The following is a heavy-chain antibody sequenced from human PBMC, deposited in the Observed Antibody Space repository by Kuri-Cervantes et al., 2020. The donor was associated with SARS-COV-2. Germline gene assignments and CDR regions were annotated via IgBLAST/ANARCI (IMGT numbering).Heavy chain of an antibody. CDR2: IVVGSGNT. V-gene: IGHV1-58*02. J-gene: IGHJ6*02. D-gene: IGHD3-3*01. CDR1: GFTFTSSA. Sequence: SVKVSCKASGFTFTSSAMQWVRQARGQRLEWIGWIVVGSGNTNYAQKFQERVTITRDMSTSTAYMELSSLRSEDTAVYYCAAEAFTIFGVANVDVWGQGTTVTVSS. CDR3: AAEAFTIFGVANVDV.